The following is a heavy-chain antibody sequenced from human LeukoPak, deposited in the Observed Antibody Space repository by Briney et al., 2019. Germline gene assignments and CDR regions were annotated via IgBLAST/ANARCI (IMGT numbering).Heavy chain of an antibody. J-gene: IGHJ4*02. V-gene: IGHV3-23*01. D-gene: IGHD4-17*01. Sequence: GGSLRLSCAASGFTFSNYVMSWVRQAPGEGMEWVSVIGRSGHITTYADSVKGRFTISRDNSKDTLSLQMSSLRAEDTAIYYCAKDRDDSGDYVFDHWGQGILVTVSS. CDR1: GFTFSNYV. CDR2: IGRSGHIT. CDR3: AKDRDDSGDYVFDH.